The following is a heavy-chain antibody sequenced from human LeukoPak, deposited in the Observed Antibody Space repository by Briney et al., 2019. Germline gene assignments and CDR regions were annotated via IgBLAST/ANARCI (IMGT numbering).Heavy chain of an antibody. CDR3: ARGAYDSSGYYYFDY. J-gene: IGHJ4*02. CDR2: IYTSGST. D-gene: IGHD3-22*01. CDR1: GGSISSYY. V-gene: IGHV4-4*07. Sequence: SETLSLTCTVSGGSISSYYWSWIRQPAGKGLEWIGRIYTSGSTNYNPSPKSRVTMSVDTSKNQFSLKLSSVTAADTAVYYCARGAYDSSGYYYFDYWGQGTLVTVSS.